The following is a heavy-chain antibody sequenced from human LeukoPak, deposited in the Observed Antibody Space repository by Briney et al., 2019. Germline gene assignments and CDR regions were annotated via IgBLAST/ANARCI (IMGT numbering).Heavy chain of an antibody. D-gene: IGHD2-2*01. V-gene: IGHV3-30-3*01. CDR3: AKDDRYCSSTSCCFPY. CDR2: ISYDGSNK. CDR1: GFTFSSYA. J-gene: IGHJ4*02. Sequence: GGSLRLSCAASGFTFSSYAMHWVRQAPGKGLEWVAVISYDGSNKYYADSVKGRFTISRDNSKNTLYLQMNSLRAEDTAVYYCAKDDRYCSSTSCCFPYWGQGTLVTVSS.